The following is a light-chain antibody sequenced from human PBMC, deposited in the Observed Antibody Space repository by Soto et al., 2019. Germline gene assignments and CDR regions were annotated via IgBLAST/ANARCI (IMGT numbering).Light chain of an antibody. V-gene: IGKV3-20*01. CDR2: DTS. CDR3: QQYGSSPPWT. CDR1: QGIGDT. Sequence: VLTPSRATGSVSPLEGGRGCVMASQGIGDTLAWYQHKPGQTPRLLIYDTSTRATGVPARFSGSVSGTGFTLTTSRLEPEDFAVYYCQQYGSSPPWTFGQGPKV. J-gene: IGKJ1*01.